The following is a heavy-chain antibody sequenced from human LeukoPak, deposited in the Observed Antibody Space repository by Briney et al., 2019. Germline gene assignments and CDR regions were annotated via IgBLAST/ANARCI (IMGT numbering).Heavy chain of an antibody. CDR1: GFTFSSYG. V-gene: IGHV3-30*18. D-gene: IGHD4-17*01. CDR3: AKENPVTTPLDY. J-gene: IGHJ4*02. CDR2: ISYDGSNK. Sequence: GRSLRLSCAASGFTFSSYGMHWVRQAPGKGLERVAVISYDGSNKYYADSVKGRFTISRDNSKNTLYLQMNSLRAEDTAVYYCAKENPVTTPLDYWGQGTLVTVSS.